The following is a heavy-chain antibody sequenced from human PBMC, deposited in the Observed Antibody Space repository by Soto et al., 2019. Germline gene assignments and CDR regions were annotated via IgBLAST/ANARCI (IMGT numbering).Heavy chain of an antibody. Sequence: QVQLVESGGGVVQPGRSLRLSCAASGFTFSSYGMHWVRQAPSKGLEWVAVISYDGSNKYYADSVKGRFTISRDNSKNTLYLQMNSLRAEDTAVYYCANPLESGPYYYYGMDVWGQGTTVTVSS. V-gene: IGHV3-30*18. J-gene: IGHJ6*02. CDR1: GFTFSSYG. CDR2: ISYDGSNK. CDR3: ANPLESGPYYYYGMDV.